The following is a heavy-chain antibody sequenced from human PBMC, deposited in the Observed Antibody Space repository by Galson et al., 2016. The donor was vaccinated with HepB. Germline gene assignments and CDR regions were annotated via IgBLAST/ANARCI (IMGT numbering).Heavy chain of an antibody. J-gene: IGHJ6*02. CDR2: ISSSGSTI. V-gene: IGHV3-11*01. Sequence: SLRLSCAASGFTFSDYYMSWIRQAPGKGLEWVSYISSSGSTIYYADSVKGRFTISRDNAKNSLYPQTNSLRDEDQAVYYCARDARASVYFYYYGMDVWGQGTTVTVSS. CDR1: GFTFSDYY. CDR3: ARDARASVYFYYYGMDV.